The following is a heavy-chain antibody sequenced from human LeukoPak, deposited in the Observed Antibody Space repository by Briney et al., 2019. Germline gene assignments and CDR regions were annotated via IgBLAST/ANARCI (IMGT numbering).Heavy chain of an antibody. CDR2: ICGSGGST. J-gene: IGHJ5*02. CDR3: AKEAGSGRPFDP. Sequence: GGSLRLSCAASGFTFSSYAMSWVRQAPGRALVWVSAICGSGGSTYYADSGKGRFTISKDNSKNTLYLQMNSLRAEDTAVYYCAKEAGSGRPFDPWGQGTLVTVSS. V-gene: IGHV3-23*01. D-gene: IGHD3-10*01. CDR1: GFTFSSYA.